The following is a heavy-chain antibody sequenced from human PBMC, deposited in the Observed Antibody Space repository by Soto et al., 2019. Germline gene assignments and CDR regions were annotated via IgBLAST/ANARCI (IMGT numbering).Heavy chain of an antibody. V-gene: IGHV1-69*01. CDR2: IIPIYGTT. CDR1: GGTFGRYA. J-gene: IGHJ6*02. D-gene: IGHD5-18*01. Sequence: QVRLVQSGAEVKKPGSSMQVSCQASGGTFGRYAINWVRQAPGQGLEWMAGIIPIYGTTNYAQKFQGRVTITADESTSTAYMEVSSLRSEDTAVYFCARSGYSYGLALRYFRMDVWGQGTTVTVSS. CDR3: ARSGYSYGLALRYFRMDV.